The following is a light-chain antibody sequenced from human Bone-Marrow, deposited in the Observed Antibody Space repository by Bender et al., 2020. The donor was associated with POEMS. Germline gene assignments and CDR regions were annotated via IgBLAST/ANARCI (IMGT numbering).Light chain of an antibody. Sequence: QSVLTQPPSASGTPGLRVTISCSGGNSNLARYTVSWYRYLPGAAPKLIIHKNSQRLSGVPDRFSGSTSGTSASLAISGLQSEDEAHYYCSAWDDTLNALLFGGGTKLTVL. V-gene: IGLV1-44*01. CDR1: NSNLARYT. CDR2: KNS. J-gene: IGLJ2*01. CDR3: SAWDDTLNALL.